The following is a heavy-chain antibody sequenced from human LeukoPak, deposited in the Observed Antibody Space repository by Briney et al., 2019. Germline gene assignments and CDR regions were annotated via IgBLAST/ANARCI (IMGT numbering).Heavy chain of an antibody. CDR3: ARVQGGGFRTADS. CDR1: GFTFSSYS. CDR2: VLEDGSYQ. D-gene: IGHD1-14*01. J-gene: IGHJ4*02. V-gene: IGHV3-30*03. Sequence: GGSLRLSCAASGFTFSSYSMNWVRQAPGKGLDWVAVVLEDGSYQYYADSVKGRFTISRDNSKNTLFLQMNSLRGEDTAMYYCARVQGGGFRTADSWGQGTLVTVSS.